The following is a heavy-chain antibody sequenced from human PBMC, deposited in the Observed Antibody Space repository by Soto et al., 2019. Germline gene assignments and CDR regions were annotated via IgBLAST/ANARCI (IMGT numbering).Heavy chain of an antibody. Sequence: SVKVSCKASGDTFNFYTINWVRQAPGLGLEWMGRFNPILSFSNSALKFQGRVTLTADKSTSTAYMVLSSLRSEDTAVYYCARVGYYYDSSGYYLSFDYWGQGTLVTVSS. CDR3: ARVGYYYDSSGYYLSFDY. J-gene: IGHJ4*02. V-gene: IGHV1-69*02. D-gene: IGHD3-22*01. CDR1: GDTFNFYT. CDR2: FNPILSFS.